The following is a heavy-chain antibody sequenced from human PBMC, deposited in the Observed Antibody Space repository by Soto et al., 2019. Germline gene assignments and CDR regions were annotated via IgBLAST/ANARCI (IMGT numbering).Heavy chain of an antibody. J-gene: IGHJ3*02. Sequence: LRLSCAASGFTFSSYGMHWVRQAPGKGLEWVAVIWYDGSNKYYADSVKGRFTISRDNSKNTLYLQMNSLRAEDTAVYYCASIYYYDSSGYHHDAFDIWGQGTMVTVSS. V-gene: IGHV3-33*01. CDR1: GFTFSSYG. D-gene: IGHD3-22*01. CDR3: ASIYYYDSSGYHHDAFDI. CDR2: IWYDGSNK.